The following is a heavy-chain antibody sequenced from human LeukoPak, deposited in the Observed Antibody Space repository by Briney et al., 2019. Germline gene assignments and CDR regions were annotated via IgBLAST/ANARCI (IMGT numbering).Heavy chain of an antibody. CDR3: ARRRFYYDSSGYRRPFDY. CDR1: GGSFSGYY. D-gene: IGHD3-22*01. V-gene: IGHV4-34*01. CDR2: INHSGST. Sequence: SETLSLTCAVYGGSFSGYYWSWIRQPPGKGLEWIGEINHSGSTNYNPSLKSRVTISVDTSKNQFSLKLSSVTAADTAVYYCARRRFYYDSSGYRRPFDYWGQGTLVTVSS. J-gene: IGHJ4*02.